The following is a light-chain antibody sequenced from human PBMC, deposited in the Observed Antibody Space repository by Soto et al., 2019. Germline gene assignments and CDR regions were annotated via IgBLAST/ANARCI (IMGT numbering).Light chain of an antibody. Sequence: DILMTQSPDSLAVSLGERATINCKSSQSVLYIPTNKNYLAWYQQKPGQPPKLLIYWASTRESGVPDRFSGSGSGTDSTLTISSLQAEDVAVYYCQQYFTTPRLGFGGGTKVEIK. J-gene: IGKJ4*01. CDR3: QQYFTTPRLG. CDR2: WAS. V-gene: IGKV4-1*01. CDR1: QSVLYIPTNKNY.